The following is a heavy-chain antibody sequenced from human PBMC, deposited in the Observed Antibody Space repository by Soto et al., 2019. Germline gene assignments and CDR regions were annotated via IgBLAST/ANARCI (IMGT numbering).Heavy chain of an antibody. V-gene: IGHV3-9*01. Sequence: PGGSLRLSCAASGFTFDDYAMHWVRQAPGKGLEWVSGISWNSGSIGYADSVKGRFTISRDNAKNSLYLQMNSLRAEDTALYYCGRGRSGQIVVFYWGQGTPVTVPS. CDR1: GFTFDDYA. D-gene: IGHD1-26*01. CDR3: GRGRSGQIVVFY. J-gene: IGHJ4*02. CDR2: ISWNSGSI.